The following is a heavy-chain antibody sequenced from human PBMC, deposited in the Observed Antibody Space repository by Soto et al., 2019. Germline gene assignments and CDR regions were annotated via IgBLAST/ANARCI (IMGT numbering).Heavy chain of an antibody. CDR3: ARGDSSSWYYYYSGMDV. CDR1: GYSMSSGYY. Sequence: PSETLSLTCAVSGYSMSSGYYWGWIRQPPGKGLEWIGSIYHSGSTYYNPSLKSRVTISVYTSKNQFPLKLSSVPAADTAGYYCARGDSSSWYYYYSGMDVWGQGTAVTVSS. J-gene: IGHJ6*02. D-gene: IGHD6-13*01. CDR2: IYHSGST. V-gene: IGHV4-38-2*01.